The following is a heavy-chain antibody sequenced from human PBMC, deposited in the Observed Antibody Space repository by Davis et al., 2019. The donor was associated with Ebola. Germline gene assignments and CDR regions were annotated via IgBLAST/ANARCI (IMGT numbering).Heavy chain of an antibody. V-gene: IGHV3-30*18. CDR2: ISYDGRNK. J-gene: IGHJ4*02. Sequence: GGSLRLSCAASGFTFSSYGMHWVRQAPGKGLEWVAVISYDGRNKYYADSVKGRFTISRDNSKNTLYLQMNSLRSEDTAVYYCAKDYLDYWGQGTLVNVSS. CDR1: GFTFSSYG. CDR3: AKDYLDY.